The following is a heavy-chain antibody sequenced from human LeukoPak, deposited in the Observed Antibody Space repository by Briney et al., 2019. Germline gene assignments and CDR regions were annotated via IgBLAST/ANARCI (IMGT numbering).Heavy chain of an antibody. CDR2: INHSGST. J-gene: IGHJ5*02. Sequence: SETLSLTCAVYGGSFSGYYWSWIRQPPGKGLEWIGEINHSGSTNYNPSLKSRVTISVDTSKNQFSLKLSSVTAADTAVYYCARGRYCSGGSCYWFDPWGQGTLVTVSS. D-gene: IGHD2-15*01. CDR1: GGSFSGYY. V-gene: IGHV4-34*01. CDR3: ARGRYCSGGSCYWFDP.